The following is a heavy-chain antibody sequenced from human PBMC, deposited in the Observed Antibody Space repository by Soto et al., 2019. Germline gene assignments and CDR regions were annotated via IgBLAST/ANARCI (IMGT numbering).Heavy chain of an antibody. Sequence: PGGSLRLSCAASGFTFDDYAMHWVRQAPGKGLEWVSGISWNSGSIGYADSVKGRFTISRDNAKNSLYLQMNSLRAEDTALYYCAKDREDIVVVVAATNAFDIWGQGTMVTVSS. J-gene: IGHJ3*02. CDR3: AKDREDIVVVVAATNAFDI. D-gene: IGHD2-15*01. CDR1: GFTFDDYA. CDR2: ISWNSGSI. V-gene: IGHV3-9*01.